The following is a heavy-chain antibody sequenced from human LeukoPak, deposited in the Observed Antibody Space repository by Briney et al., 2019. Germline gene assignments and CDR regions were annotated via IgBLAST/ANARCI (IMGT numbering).Heavy chain of an antibody. CDR3: ARLNYYDSSGYYNWFDP. D-gene: IGHD3-22*01. J-gene: IGHJ5*02. CDR1: GASISSYY. CDR2: IYYSGST. V-gene: IGHV4-59*08. Sequence: PSETLSLTCTVSGASISSYYWSWIRQPPGKGLEWSGYIYYSGSTTYNPSLKSRVTISVDTSKNQFSLKLSSVPAADTAVYYCARLNYYDSSGYYNWFDPWGQGTLVTVSS.